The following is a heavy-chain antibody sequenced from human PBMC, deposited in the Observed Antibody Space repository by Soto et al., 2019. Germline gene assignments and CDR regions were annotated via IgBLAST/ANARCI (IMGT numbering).Heavy chain of an antibody. CDR2: INHSGST. J-gene: IGHJ6*03. V-gene: IGHV4-34*01. D-gene: IGHD2-15*01. Sequence: SETLPLTCAIYGGYYSGHYWSWIRQPPGKGLEWIGEINHSGSTNYNPSLKSRVTISVDTSKNQFSLKLSSVTAADTAVYYCARVSGFCSGGSCYRNYYYYMDVWGKGTTVTVSS. CDR3: ARVSGFCSGGSCYRNYYYYMDV. CDR1: GGYYSGHY.